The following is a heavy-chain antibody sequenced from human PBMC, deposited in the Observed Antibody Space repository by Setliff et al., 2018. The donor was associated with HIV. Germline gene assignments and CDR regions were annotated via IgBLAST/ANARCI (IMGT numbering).Heavy chain of an antibody. D-gene: IGHD6-19*01. CDR2: IYTSGST. CDR1: GGSISSGSYY. Sequence: SETLSLTCTVSGGSISSGSYYWSWIRQPAGKGLEWIGRIYTSGSTNYNPSLKSRVTISVDTSKNQFSLKLSSVTAADTAVYYCTRRFEKWLAFDYWGQGTLVTVSS. V-gene: IGHV4-61*02. CDR3: TRRFEKWLAFDY. J-gene: IGHJ4*02.